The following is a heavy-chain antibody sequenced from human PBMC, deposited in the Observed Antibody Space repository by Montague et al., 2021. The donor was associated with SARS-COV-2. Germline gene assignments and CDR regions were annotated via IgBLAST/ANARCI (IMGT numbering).Heavy chain of an antibody. D-gene: IGHD3-10*01. V-gene: IGHV3-7*01. CDR3: ARDTMVRGVRYYYYGMDV. Sequence: SLRLSCAASGFTFSNYWMSWVRQAPGKGLEWVANIKQDGSEKYYVDSVKGRFTISRDNAKNSLYLQMNSLRAEDTAVYYCARDTMVRGVRYYYYGMDVWGQGTTVTVSS. CDR1: GFTFSNYW. CDR2: IKQDGSEK. J-gene: IGHJ6*02.